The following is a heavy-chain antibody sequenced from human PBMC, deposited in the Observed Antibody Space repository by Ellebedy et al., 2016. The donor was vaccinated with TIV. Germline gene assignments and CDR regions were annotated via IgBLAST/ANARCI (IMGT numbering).Heavy chain of an antibody. CDR2: TNVDGSTI. CDR3: TRDLVGHTRDF. D-gene: IGHD1-26*01. V-gene: IGHV3-74*01. Sequence: GESLKISCVASGFTFTTYWMHWVRQAPGKRLVWVSSTNVDGSTINYADSVKGRFTISRDTAKNTVDLQMNSLRVEDSAVYHCTRDLVGHTRDFWGQGTLVTVST. J-gene: IGHJ4*02. CDR1: GFTFTTYW.